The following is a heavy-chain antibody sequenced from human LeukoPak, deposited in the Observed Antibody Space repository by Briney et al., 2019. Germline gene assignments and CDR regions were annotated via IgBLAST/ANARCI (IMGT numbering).Heavy chain of an antibody. CDR2: IRSKRDGGTT. CDR3: ARDWYYAFDF. Sequence: GGSLRLSCAASGFTFSSYAMHWVRQAPGKGLEWVARIRSKRDGGTTDYAAPVKGRFTISRDDSKNTMYLQMNSLKAEDTAVYYCARDWYYAFDFWGQGTMVTVSS. V-gene: IGHV3-15*07. CDR1: GFTFSSYA. J-gene: IGHJ3*01. D-gene: IGHD2-21*02.